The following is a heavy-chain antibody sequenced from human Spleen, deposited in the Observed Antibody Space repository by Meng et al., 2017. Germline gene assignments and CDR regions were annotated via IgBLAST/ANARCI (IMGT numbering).Heavy chain of an antibody. Sequence: ASVKVSCKASGYTFTSYDINWVRQATGQGLEWMGWMNPNSGDTGYAQKFQGRVTMTRNTSISTAYMELSSLRSEDTAVYYCPSAYDFWRGYYLNWGQGTLVTVSS. CDR2: MNPNSGDT. J-gene: IGHJ4*02. CDR3: PSAYDFWRGYYLN. D-gene: IGHD3-3*01. CDR1: GYTFTSYD. V-gene: IGHV1-8*01.